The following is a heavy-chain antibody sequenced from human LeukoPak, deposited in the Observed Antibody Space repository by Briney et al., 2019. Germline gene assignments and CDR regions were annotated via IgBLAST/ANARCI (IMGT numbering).Heavy chain of an antibody. J-gene: IGHJ4*02. D-gene: IGHD3-16*01. V-gene: IGHV5-51*01. Sequence: GGSLKISCKGSGYSFTSYWIGWVRQLPGKGLEWMGIIYPGDSDTRYSPSFQGQVSISADKSSSTAYLQWSSLKASDTAIYNCATRGGGAMWYYFDYWGQGTLVTVSS. CDR1: GYSFTSYW. CDR2: IYPGDSDT. CDR3: ATRGGGAMWYYFDY.